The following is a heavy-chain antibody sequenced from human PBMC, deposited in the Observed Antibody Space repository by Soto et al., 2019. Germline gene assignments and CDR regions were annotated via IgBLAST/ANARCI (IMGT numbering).Heavy chain of an antibody. V-gene: IGHV1-18*01. D-gene: IGHD3-22*01. CDR2: ISAYNGNT. Sequence: QVQLVQSGAEVKKPGASVKVSCKASGYTFTSYGISWVRQAPGQGLEWMGWISAYNGNTNYAQKLQGRVTMTTDTSTSTAYMELRSLRSDDTAVYYCAASVFKEGSGYYWTGVKLGGVIDYWGQGTLVTVSS. CDR3: AASVFKEGSGYYWTGVKLGGVIDY. J-gene: IGHJ4*02. CDR1: GYTFTSYG.